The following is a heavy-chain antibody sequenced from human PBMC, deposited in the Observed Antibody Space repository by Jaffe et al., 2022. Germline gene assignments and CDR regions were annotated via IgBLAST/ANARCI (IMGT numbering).Heavy chain of an antibody. Sequence: EVQLVESGGGLVQPGGSLRLSCAASGFTFSYYEMNWVRQAPGKGLEWISYISTCGNTIYYADSVKGRFTISRDNAKNSLYLQMNSLRAEDTAVYYCARKEGSGWYFHVGGAFDIWGQGTMVTVSS. CDR3: ARKEGSGWYFHVGGAFDI. D-gene: IGHD6-19*01. V-gene: IGHV3-48*03. J-gene: IGHJ3*02. CDR1: GFTFSYYE. CDR2: ISTCGNTI.